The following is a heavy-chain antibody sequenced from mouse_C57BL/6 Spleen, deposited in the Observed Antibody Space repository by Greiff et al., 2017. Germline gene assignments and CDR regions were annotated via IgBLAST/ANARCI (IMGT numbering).Heavy chain of an antibody. V-gene: IGHV1-59*01. D-gene: IGHD2-4*01. CDR3: AVYYDYSD. CDR1: GYPFPSYW. Sequence: QVQLQQPGAELVRPGTSVKLSCKASGYPFPSYWMHWVKQRPGQGLEWFGVIDPSDSYTHYNQQFKGNATLTVDTSASTAYMQLSSLTAEDSAVYYCAVYYDYSDWGQGTLVTVAA. J-gene: IGHJ3*01. CDR2: IDPSDSYT.